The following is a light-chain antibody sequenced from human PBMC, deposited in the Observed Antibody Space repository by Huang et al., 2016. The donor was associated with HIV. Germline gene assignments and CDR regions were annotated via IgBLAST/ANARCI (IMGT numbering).Light chain of an antibody. CDR1: QGISSW. CDR3: QQTNSFPWT. J-gene: IGKJ1*01. CDR2: IAS. V-gene: IGKV1D-12*01. Sequence: DIQMTQSPSSVSASIGDRLTITCRASQGISSWLAWYQQKPGKAPKLLIYIASNLQSGGPSRFSGGGSGTDFTLTISSLQPEDFATYYCQQTNSFPWTFGQGTKVEIK.